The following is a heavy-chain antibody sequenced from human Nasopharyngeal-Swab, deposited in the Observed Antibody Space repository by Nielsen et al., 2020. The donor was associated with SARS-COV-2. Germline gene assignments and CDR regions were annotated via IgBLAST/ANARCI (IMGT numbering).Heavy chain of an antibody. CDR2: IYSGGST. CDR3: ARDLGDYGMDV. J-gene: IGHJ6*02. Sequence: GESLKISCAASGITVSSNYMSWVRQAPGKGLEWVSVIYSGGSTYYADSVKGRFTISRDNSKNTLYLQMNSPRAEDTAVYYCARDLGDYGMDVWGQGTTVTVSS. V-gene: IGHV3-53*01. CDR1: GITVSSNY.